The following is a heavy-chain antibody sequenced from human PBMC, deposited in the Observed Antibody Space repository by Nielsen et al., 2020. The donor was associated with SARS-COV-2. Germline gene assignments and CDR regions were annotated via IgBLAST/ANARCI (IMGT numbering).Heavy chain of an antibody. J-gene: IGHJ6*02. D-gene: IGHD3-22*01. Sequence: GESLKISCKGSGYSFTSYWIGWVRQMPGKGLEWMGIIYPGDSDTRYSPSFQGQVTISADKSISTAYLQWSSLKASDTAMYYCARQGDYYDSSGYYNPPYYYYGMDVWGQGTTVTVS. CDR2: IYPGDSDT. CDR3: ARQGDYYDSSGYYNPPYYYYGMDV. V-gene: IGHV5-51*01. CDR1: GYSFTSYW.